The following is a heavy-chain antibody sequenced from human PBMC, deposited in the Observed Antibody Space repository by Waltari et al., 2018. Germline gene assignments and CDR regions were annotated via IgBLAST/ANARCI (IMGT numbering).Heavy chain of an antibody. V-gene: IGHV4-39*07. CDR2: IYYSGST. Sequence: QLQLQESGPGLVKPSETLSLTCTVSGGSISSSSYYWGWNRQPPGKGLEWIGSIYYSGSTYYNPSLKSRVTISVDTSKNQFSLKLSSVTAADTAVYYCARALAAAGSPEYFQHWGQGTLVTVSS. CDR1: GGSISSSSYY. CDR3: ARALAAAGSPEYFQH. D-gene: IGHD6-13*01. J-gene: IGHJ1*01.